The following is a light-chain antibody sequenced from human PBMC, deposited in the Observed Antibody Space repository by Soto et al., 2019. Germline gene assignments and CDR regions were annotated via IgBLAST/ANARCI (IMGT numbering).Light chain of an antibody. Sequence: QSVLTQPPSVSGSPGQSVTISCTGTSSDIGGYNSVSWYQQDPGKAPRLMIFHVTKRPSGVPDRFSGSKSGNTASLTISGLQVEDEADYYCCSYADNYSYVFGTGTKLTVL. V-gene: IGLV2-11*01. CDR3: CSYADNYSYV. CDR1: SSDIGGYNS. CDR2: HVT. J-gene: IGLJ1*01.